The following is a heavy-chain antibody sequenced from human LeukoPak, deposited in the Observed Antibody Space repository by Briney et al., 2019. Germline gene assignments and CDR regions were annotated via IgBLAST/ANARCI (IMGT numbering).Heavy chain of an antibody. J-gene: IGHJ4*02. CDR1: GFTFSSYA. CDR3: ARDMEQFDY. V-gene: IGHV3-23*01. D-gene: IGHD1-26*01. CDR2: ISGSGGST. Sequence: GGSLRLSCAASGFTFSSYAMSWVRQAPGKGLEWVSAISGSGGSTYYADSVKGRFTISRDNAKNSLYLQMNSLRAEDTAVYYCARDMEQFDYWGQGTLVTVSS.